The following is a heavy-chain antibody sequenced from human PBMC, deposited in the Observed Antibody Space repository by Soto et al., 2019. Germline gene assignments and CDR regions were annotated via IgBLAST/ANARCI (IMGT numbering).Heavy chain of an antibody. V-gene: IGHV4-39*01. D-gene: IGHD4-4*01. Sequence: QLQLQESGPGLVKPSETLSLTCAVSGGSITSSSYYWGWIRQAPGRGLEWLGTIYYRGSTYYNPSLESRVTKSADTSKNQLSLNLRSVTAADTAVYYCASPAGADYTFDYWGQGILVTVSS. CDR1: GGSITSSSYY. CDR3: ASPAGADYTFDY. CDR2: IYYRGST. J-gene: IGHJ4*02.